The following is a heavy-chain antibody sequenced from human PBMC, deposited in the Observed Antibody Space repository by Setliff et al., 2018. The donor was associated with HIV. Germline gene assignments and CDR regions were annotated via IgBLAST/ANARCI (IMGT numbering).Heavy chain of an antibody. J-gene: IGHJ6*02. Sequence: ASVKVSCKASGYTFTGYYMHWVRQAPGQGLEWMGWINPNSGGTNYAQKFQGRVTMTRDTSISTAYMELSRLRSDDTAVYYRARDTVAVAGNYVGHYGMDVWGQGTTVTVSS. V-gene: IGHV1-2*02. CDR1: GYTFTGYY. D-gene: IGHD6-19*01. CDR2: INPNSGGT. CDR3: ARDTVAVAGNYVGHYGMDV.